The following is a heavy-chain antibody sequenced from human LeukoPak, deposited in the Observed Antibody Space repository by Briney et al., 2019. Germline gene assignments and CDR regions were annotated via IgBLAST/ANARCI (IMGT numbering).Heavy chain of an antibody. CDR1: GFTFSSYA. J-gene: IGHJ3*02. Sequence: PGGSLRLSCAASGFTFSSYAMHWVRQAPGKGLEWVAAISYDGSNKYYADSVKGRFTISRDNSKNTLYLQMNSLRAEDTAVYYCARVLSYCGGDCFVGAFDIWGQGTMVTVSS. CDR2: ISYDGSNK. CDR3: ARVLSYCGGDCFVGAFDI. D-gene: IGHD2-21*02. V-gene: IGHV3-30*04.